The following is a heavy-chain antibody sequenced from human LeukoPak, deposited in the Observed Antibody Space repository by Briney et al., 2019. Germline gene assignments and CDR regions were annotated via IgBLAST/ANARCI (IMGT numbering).Heavy chain of an antibody. J-gene: IGHJ2*01. V-gene: IGHV3-74*01. Sequence: GGSLRLSCAASGFTFSGYWMHWVRHVPGKGLVWVSRITGDGSSTTYADSVKGRFTISRDNAKKTVFLQMISLRAEDTAVYYCARDTGWYFDLWGRGTLVTVSS. CDR2: ITGDGSST. CDR1: GFTFSGYW. CDR3: ARDTGWYFDL. D-gene: IGHD4-17*01.